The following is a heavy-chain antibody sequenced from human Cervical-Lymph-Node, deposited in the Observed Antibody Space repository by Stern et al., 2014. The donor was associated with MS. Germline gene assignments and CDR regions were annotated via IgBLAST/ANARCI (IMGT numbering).Heavy chain of an antibody. CDR2: MDYSGST. J-gene: IGHJ4*02. Sequence: QLQLQESGPGLVKPSETLSLTCTVSGGSISSYYWSWIRQPPGKGLEWIGYMDYSGSTNYNPSLKSRVTISVDTSKNQFSLKLNSVTAADTAVYYCARLLVPMAGFDYWGQGTLVTVSS. CDR3: ARLLVPMAGFDY. CDR1: GGSISSYY. D-gene: IGHD6-19*01. V-gene: IGHV4-59*08.